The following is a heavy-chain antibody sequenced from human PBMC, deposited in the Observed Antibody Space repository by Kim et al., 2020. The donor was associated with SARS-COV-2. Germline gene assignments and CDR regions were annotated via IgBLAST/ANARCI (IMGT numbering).Heavy chain of an antibody. CDR3: TRVPPYSNSWWDAFDI. CDR2: IRSKANSYVT. V-gene: IGHV3-73*01. J-gene: IGHJ3*02. Sequence: GGSLKLSCAASGFTFSDSAMYWVRQASGKGLEWVGRIRSKANSYVTAYDVSVKGRFIISRDDSKNTAYLQMNSLKTEDTAIYYCTRVPPYSNSWWDAFDIWGLGRMVTVSS. CDR1: GFTFSDSA. D-gene: IGHD6-13*01.